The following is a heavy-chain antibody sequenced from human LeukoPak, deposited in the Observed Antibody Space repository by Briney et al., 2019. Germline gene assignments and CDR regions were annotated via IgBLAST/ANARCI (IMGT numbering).Heavy chain of an antibody. CDR1: GFTFSSYA. CDR3: AKDLSLIAVADGEDY. D-gene: IGHD6-19*01. Sequence: GGSLRLSCAASGFTFSSYAMSWVRQAPGKGLEWVSAISGSGGITNYADSVKGRFTISRDNSKNTLYLQMNSLRVEDTAVYYCAKDLSLIAVADGEDYWGQGTLVTVSS. V-gene: IGHV3-23*01. J-gene: IGHJ4*02. CDR2: ISGSGGIT.